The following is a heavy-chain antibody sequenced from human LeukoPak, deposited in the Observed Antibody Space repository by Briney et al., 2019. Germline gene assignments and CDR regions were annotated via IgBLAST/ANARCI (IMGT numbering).Heavy chain of an antibody. CDR3: AREQRSGSYLTSSYYMDV. CDR2: INGGGSTI. V-gene: IGHV3-48*03. J-gene: IGHJ6*03. Sequence: PGGSLRLSCAASGFTFSSYEMNWVRQAPGKGLEWVSYINGGGSTIYYTDSVKGRFTISRDNSKNTLYLQMNILRAEDTAVYYCAREQRSGSYLTSSYYMDVWGKGTTVTISS. D-gene: IGHD3-10*01. CDR1: GFTFSSYE.